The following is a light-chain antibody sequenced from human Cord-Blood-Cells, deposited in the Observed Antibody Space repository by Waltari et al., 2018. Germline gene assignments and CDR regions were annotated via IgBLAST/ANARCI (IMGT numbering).Light chain of an antibody. Sequence: DIVMTQSPDSLAVSLGERATINCKSRQSVFHSSNNKHYVACYQKTPGQPPKLLIYWASTRGSGVPGLFSRSWSGTDFTLTSSSVQAEDAAFYYCQQYYSTPITFGQGTRLEIK. CDR1: QSVFHSSNNKHY. J-gene: IGKJ5*01. V-gene: IGKV4-1*01. CDR2: WAS. CDR3: QQYYSTPIT.